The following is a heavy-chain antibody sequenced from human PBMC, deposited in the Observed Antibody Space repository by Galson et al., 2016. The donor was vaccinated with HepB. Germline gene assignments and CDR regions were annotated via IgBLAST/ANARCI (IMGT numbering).Heavy chain of an antibody. J-gene: IGHJ4*02. D-gene: IGHD4-23*01. CDR2: ISSSSSYT. CDR1: GFTFSDYH. CDR3: ARAQTTVVTYIDN. V-gene: IGHV3-11*06. Sequence: SLRLSCAASGFTFSDYHMSWIRQAPGKGLEWVSYISSSSSYTNYAESVKGRFTVSRDNAKNSLYLQMNSLRAEDTAVYYCARAQTTVVTYIDNWGQGTLVTVSS.